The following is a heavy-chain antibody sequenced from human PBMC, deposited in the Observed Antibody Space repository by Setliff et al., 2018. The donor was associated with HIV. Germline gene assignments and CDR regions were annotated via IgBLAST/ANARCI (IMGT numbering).Heavy chain of an antibody. CDR3: GRLSETAMASFDS. V-gene: IGHV4-59*08. J-gene: IGHJ4*02. D-gene: IGHD2-21*02. CDR1: GGSISRYY. CDR2: IYYSGNT. Sequence: SETLSLTCTVSGGSISRYYWSWIRQPPGKGLEWIGYIYYSGNTNYSPSLKSRVTISAGPSKNQFSLKLTSVTAADTAVYYCGRLSETAMASFDSWGQGILVTVSS.